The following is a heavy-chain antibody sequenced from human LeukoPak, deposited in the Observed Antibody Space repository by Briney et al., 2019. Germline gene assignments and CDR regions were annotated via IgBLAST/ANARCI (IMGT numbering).Heavy chain of an antibody. Sequence: ASVKVSCKASGYTFTTYGISWVRQAPGQGLEWMGWISAYNGNSNYAQKFQGRVTMTTDTSTSTAYMELRSLRSDDTAVYYCARDDANYVSAFDYWGQGTLVTVSS. CDR1: GYTFTTYG. CDR3: ARDDANYVSAFDY. J-gene: IGHJ4*02. D-gene: IGHD4/OR15-4a*01. CDR2: ISAYNGNS. V-gene: IGHV1-18*01.